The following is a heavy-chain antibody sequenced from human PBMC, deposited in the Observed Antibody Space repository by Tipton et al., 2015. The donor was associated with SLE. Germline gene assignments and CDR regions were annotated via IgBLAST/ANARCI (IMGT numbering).Heavy chain of an antibody. D-gene: IGHD3-10*01. V-gene: IGHV3-21*01. CDR1: GFTFSSYS. CDR2: ISSSSSYI. J-gene: IGHJ4*02. CDR3: ARVEAANSYYYGSGSYDY. Sequence: SLRLSCAASGFTFSSYSMNWVRQAPGKGLEWVSSISSSSSYIYYADSVKGRFTISRDNAKNSLYLQMNSLRAEDTAVYYCARVEAANSYYYGSGSYDYWGQGTLVTVSS.